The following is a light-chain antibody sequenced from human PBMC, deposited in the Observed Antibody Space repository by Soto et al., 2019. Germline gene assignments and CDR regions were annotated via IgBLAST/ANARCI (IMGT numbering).Light chain of an antibody. CDR2: DVS. CDR1: SSDVGSYNL. J-gene: IGLJ1*01. V-gene: IGLV2-14*02. CDR3: SSYTSISTYV. Sequence: QSALTQPASVSGSPGQSITISCTGTSSDVGSYNLVSWYHQHPGKAPKLIIYDVSNRPSGVSNRFSASKSGNTASLTISGLLAEDEADYYCSSYTSISTYVFGTGTKLTVL.